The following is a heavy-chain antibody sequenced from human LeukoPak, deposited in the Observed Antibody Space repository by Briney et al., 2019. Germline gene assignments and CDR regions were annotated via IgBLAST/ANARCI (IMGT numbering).Heavy chain of an antibody. CDR3: AEGHLPFQPEYYFDY. Sequence: PGGSLRLSCAASGFTFSSYAMSWVRQAPGKGLEWVSAISGSGGSTYYADSVKGRFTISRDNSKNTLYLQMNSLRAEDTAVYYCAEGHLPFQPEYYFDYWGQGALVTVSS. CDR2: ISGSGGST. V-gene: IGHV3-23*01. CDR1: GFTFSSYA. D-gene: IGHD2-2*01. J-gene: IGHJ4*02.